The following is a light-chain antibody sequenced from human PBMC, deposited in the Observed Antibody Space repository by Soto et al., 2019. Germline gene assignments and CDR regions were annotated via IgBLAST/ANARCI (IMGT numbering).Light chain of an antibody. CDR2: TND. Sequence: QSALTQPPSASATPGQRVTISCSGSDSNVGINFVYWYQQLPGTAPKLLIYTNDQRPSGVPDRFSGSKSGTSATLGITGLQTGDEADYYCGTWDSSLSAGVFGGGTKLTVL. V-gene: IGLV1-51*02. CDR1: DSNVGINF. CDR3: GTWDSSLSAGV. J-gene: IGLJ3*02.